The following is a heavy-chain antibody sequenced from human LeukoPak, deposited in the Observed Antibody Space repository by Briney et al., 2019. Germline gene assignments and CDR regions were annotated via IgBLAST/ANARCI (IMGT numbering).Heavy chain of an antibody. V-gene: IGHV4-39*01. CDR3: SSPGTWGSLDC. J-gene: IGHJ4*02. D-gene: IGHD1-14*01. CDR2: SGYSRST. Sequence: SETLSRNATGSGGSSSNTKYYRRAIRQPPGKMRGWIRTSGYSRSTYYYPSLRSLVTISSETSENQFFLRLSSVTAADTAVSCCSSPGTWGSLDCWGQGTLVTVSS. CDR1: GGSSSNTKYY.